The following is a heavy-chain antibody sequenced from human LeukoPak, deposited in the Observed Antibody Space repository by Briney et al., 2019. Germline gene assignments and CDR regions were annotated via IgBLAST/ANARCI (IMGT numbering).Heavy chain of an antibody. V-gene: IGHV3-64*01. CDR3: ARIKWFGEPLDY. J-gene: IGHJ4*02. CDR1: GFTFSSYY. Sequence: GGSLRLSRAASGFTFSSYYMHWVRQAPAKALEYVSAISSNGVSRYYANSVKGRFTISRDNSKNTLYLQMGSLRAEDMAVYYCARIKWFGEPLDYWGQGTLVTVSS. D-gene: IGHD3-10*01. CDR2: ISSNGVSR.